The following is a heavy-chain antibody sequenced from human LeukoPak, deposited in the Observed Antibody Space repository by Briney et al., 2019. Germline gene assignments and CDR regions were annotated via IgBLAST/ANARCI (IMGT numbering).Heavy chain of an antibody. D-gene: IGHD3-16*01. V-gene: IGHV3-11*01. CDR1: GFTFSDYY. J-gene: IGHJ6*02. CDR3: ARGSHGGEYYYYGMDV. CDR2: ISSSGSTI. Sequence: KSGGSLRLSCAASGFTFSDYYMSWIRQAPGKGLEWVSYISSSGSTIYYADSAKGRFTISRDNAKNSLYLQMNSLRAEDTAVYYCARGSHGGEYYYYGMDVWGQGTTVTVSS.